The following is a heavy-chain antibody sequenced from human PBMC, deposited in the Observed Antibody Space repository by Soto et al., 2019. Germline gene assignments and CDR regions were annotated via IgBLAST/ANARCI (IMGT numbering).Heavy chain of an antibody. CDR1: GGSIRSGGYY. Sequence: SETLSLTCTVSGGSIRSGGYYWSWIRQHPGKGLEWIGYIYYSGSTYYNPSLKSRVTISVDTSKNQFSLKLSSVTAADTAVYYCARETSGSSFDYWGQGTLVTVSS. J-gene: IGHJ4*02. D-gene: IGHD5-12*01. CDR3: ARETSGSSFDY. V-gene: IGHV4-31*03. CDR2: IYYSGST.